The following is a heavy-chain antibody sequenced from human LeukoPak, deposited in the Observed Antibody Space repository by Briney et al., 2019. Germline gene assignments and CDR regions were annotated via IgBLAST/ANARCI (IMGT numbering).Heavy chain of an antibody. D-gene: IGHD1-26*01. CDR2: INHSGST. CDR3: ASTPFELPTVDAFDI. J-gene: IGHJ3*02. V-gene: IGHV4-34*01. Sequence: SETLSLTCAVYGGSFSGYYWSWIRQPPGKGLEWIGEINHSGSTNYNPSLKSRVTISVDTSKNQFSLKLSSVTAADTAVYYCASTPFELPTVDAFDIWGQGTMVTVSS. CDR1: GGSFSGYY.